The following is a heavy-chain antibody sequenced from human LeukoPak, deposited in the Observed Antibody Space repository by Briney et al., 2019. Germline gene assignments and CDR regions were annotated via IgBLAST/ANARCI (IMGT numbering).Heavy chain of an antibody. CDR2: IYYNGNT. CDR1: GGSISSYY. D-gene: IGHD6-19*01. CDR3: ARSTVSVAGLLDY. Sequence: SETLSLTCTISGGSISSYYWSWIRQPPGKGLEWVGYIYYNGNTNYSPSLKSRATISIDTSKKEFSLKLTSVTAADTAVYYCARSTVSVAGLLDYWGQGTLVTVSS. V-gene: IGHV4-59*01. J-gene: IGHJ4*02.